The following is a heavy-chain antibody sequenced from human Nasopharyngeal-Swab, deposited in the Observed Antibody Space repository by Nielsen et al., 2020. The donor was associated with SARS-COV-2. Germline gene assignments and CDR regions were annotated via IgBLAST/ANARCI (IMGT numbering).Heavy chain of an antibody. D-gene: IGHD6-13*01. CDR3: AKDFVGQQTYYYYGMDV. CDR2: ISGSGGSK. Sequence: GGSLRLSCAASGFTFSGYAMSWVRQAPGKGLEWVSAISGSGGSKYYADSVKGRFTISRDNSKNTLYLQMYSLRAEDTAVYYCAKDFVGQQTYYYYGMDVWGQGTTVTVSS. CDR1: GFTFSGYA. V-gene: IGHV3-23*01. J-gene: IGHJ6*02.